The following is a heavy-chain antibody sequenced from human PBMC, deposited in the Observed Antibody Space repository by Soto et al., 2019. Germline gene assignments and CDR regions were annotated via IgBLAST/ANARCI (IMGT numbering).Heavy chain of an antibody. CDR2: ISAYNGNT. CDR1: GYTFTSYG. CDR3: ARDPGITGTILGYYYYYGMDV. J-gene: IGHJ6*02. D-gene: IGHD1-7*01. V-gene: IGHV1-18*01. Sequence: ASVKVSCKASGYTFTSYGISWVRQAPGEGLEWMGWISAYNGNTNYAQKLQGRVTMTTDTSTSTAYMELRSLRSDDTAVYYCARDPGITGTILGYYYYYGMDVWGQGTTVTVSS.